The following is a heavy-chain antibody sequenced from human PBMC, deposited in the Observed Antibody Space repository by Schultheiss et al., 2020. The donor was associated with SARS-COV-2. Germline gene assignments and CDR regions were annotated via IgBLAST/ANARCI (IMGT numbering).Heavy chain of an antibody. CDR2: INHSGST. Sequence: SETLSLTCAVYGGSFSGYYWSWIRQPPGKGLEWIGEINHSGSTNYNPSLKSRVTISVDTSKNQFSLKLSSVTAADTAVYYCARLQTYYDILTGYYTRLYYFDYWGQGTLVTVSS. CDR1: GGSFSGYY. J-gene: IGHJ4*02. CDR3: ARLQTYYDILTGYYTRLYYFDY. D-gene: IGHD3-9*01. V-gene: IGHV4-34*01.